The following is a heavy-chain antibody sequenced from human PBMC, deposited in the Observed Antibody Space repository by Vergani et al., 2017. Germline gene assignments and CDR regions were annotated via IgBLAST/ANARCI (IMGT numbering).Heavy chain of an antibody. J-gene: IGHJ4*02. CDR1: GFTFSSYA. V-gene: IGHV3-21*01. CDR3: ARVQLELRFFDY. CDR2: ISSSSSYI. D-gene: IGHD1-7*01. Sequence: EVQLVESGGGLVQPGGSLRLSCAASGFTFSSYAMSWVRQAPGKGLEWVSAISSSSSYIYYADSVKGRFTISRDNAKNSLYLQMNSLRAEDTAVYYCARVQLELRFFDYWGQGTLVTVSS.